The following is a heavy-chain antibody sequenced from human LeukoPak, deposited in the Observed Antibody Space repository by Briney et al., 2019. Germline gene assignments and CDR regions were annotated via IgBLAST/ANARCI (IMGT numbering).Heavy chain of an antibody. D-gene: IGHD4-17*01. CDR1: GFTFSSYE. CDR2: ISSSGSTI. CDR3: ARDNYGDFFDY. Sequence: GGSLRLSCAASGFTFSSYEMNWVRQAPGKGLEWVSYISSSGSTIYYADSVKGRFTISRDNAKNSLYLQMNSLRAEDTAVYYCARDNYGDFFDYWGQGTLATVSS. V-gene: IGHV3-48*03. J-gene: IGHJ4*02.